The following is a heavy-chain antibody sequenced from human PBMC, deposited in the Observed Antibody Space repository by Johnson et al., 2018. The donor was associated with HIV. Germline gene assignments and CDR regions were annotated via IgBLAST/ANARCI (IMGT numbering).Heavy chain of an antibody. D-gene: IGHD6-19*01. CDR2: ISGSGGST. CDR3: ARIPGSGWEHYAFDI. Sequence: VLLVESGGGLVQPGGSLRLSCAASGFTFSSYAMSWVRQAPGKGLEWVSAISGSGGSTYYADSVKGRFTISRDNSKNSLYLQMNSLRAEDTAVYYCARIPGSGWEHYAFDIWGQGTMVTVSS. J-gene: IGHJ3*02. V-gene: IGHV3-23*04. CDR1: GFTFSSYA.